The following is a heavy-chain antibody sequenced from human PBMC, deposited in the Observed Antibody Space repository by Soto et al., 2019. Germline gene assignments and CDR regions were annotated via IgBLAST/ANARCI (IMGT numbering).Heavy chain of an antibody. J-gene: IGHJ6*02. D-gene: IGHD7-27*01. Sequence: QVQLVQSGAEVKKPGSSVKVSCKASGGTFNTYNINWVRQAPGQGLEWMGGILPIFGTTNYAQRFQGRVTITADDSKSTAYMELSSLRSEDTAVYYCARDETGDSYYYYYGMDVWGQGTTVTGTS. CDR2: ILPIFGTT. CDR3: ARDETGDSYYYYYGMDV. CDR1: GGTFNTYN. V-gene: IGHV1-69*01.